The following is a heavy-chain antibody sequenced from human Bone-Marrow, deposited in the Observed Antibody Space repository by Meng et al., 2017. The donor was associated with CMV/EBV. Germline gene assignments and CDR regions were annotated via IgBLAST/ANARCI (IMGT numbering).Heavy chain of an antibody. CDR2: INPNSGDT. D-gene: IGHD4-11*01. Sequence: ASVKVSCKASGYTFTGYYMHWVRQAPGQGLEWMGWINPNSGDTNCAQSFQDRVTMTRDTSISTAYMELSRLRSDDTAVYYCAAGRRTTILVFWGQGTLVTVSS. CDR3: AAGRRTTILVF. V-gene: IGHV1-2*02. CDR1: GYTFTGYY. J-gene: IGHJ4*02.